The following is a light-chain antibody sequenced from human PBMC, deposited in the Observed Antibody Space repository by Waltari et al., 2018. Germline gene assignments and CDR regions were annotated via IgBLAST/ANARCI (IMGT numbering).Light chain of an antibody. CDR2: KAS. V-gene: IGKV1-5*03. Sequence: DIQMTQSPSTLSASLGDRVTIPCRASQSISIWLAWYQQRPGKAPDLLIYKASNLASGVPSRFSGVGSGTEFTLTISSLQPDDFAVYFCQQYNSYPLSFGGGTKVEI. CDR3: QQYNSYPLS. J-gene: IGKJ4*01. CDR1: QSISIW.